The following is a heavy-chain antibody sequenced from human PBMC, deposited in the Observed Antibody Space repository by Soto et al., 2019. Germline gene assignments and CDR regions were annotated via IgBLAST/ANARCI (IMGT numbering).Heavy chain of an antibody. CDR1: GFTFSSYA. J-gene: IGHJ6*02. D-gene: IGHD3-3*01. V-gene: IGHV3-23*01. CDR2: ISGSGGST. CDR3: AKGGRIGEYYYYGMDV. Sequence: PVGSLRLSCAASGFTFSSYAMSWVRQAPGKGLEWVSAISGSGGSTYYADSVKGRFTISRDNSKNTLYLQMNSLRAEDTAVYYCAKGGRIGEYYYYGMDVWGQGTTVTVSS.